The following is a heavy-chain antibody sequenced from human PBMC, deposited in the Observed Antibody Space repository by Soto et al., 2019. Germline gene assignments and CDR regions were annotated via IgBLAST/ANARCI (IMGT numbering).Heavy chain of an antibody. D-gene: IGHD3-3*01. V-gene: IGHV4-31*03. CDR1: GGSISSGGYY. Sequence: QVQLQESGPGLVKPSQTLSLTCTVPGGSISSGGYYWSWIRQHPGKGLGWIGYIYYSGSTYYHPSLTRRVTIAVDTPKNQFTLKLSSWTAADTAVYYCARDRRFFGLYDYWGQGTLVTVSS. CDR2: IYYSGST. J-gene: IGHJ4*02. CDR3: ARDRRFFGLYDY.